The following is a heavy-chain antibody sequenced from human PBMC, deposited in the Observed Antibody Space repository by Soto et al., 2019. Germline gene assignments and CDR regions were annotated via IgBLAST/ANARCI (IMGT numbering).Heavy chain of an antibody. Sequence: EVQLVESGGGLVQPGGSLRLSCAASGFTFSGYWMAWLRQTPGKGLEWLANIKPDGSEQYYVDSAKGRFTISRDNAKNSRYLQLNSLGAGDTSVYYCARDAGRGGDFDCWGQGTLVTVSS. CDR3: ARDAGRGGDFDC. CDR1: GFTFSGYW. J-gene: IGHJ4*02. D-gene: IGHD3-16*01. V-gene: IGHV3-7*01. CDR2: IKPDGSEQ.